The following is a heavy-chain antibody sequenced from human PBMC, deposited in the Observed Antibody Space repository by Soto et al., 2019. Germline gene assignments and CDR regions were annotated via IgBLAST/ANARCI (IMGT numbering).Heavy chain of an antibody. D-gene: IGHD2-2*01. CDR1: GGTFSSYA. CDR3: AGEGSGVVPAARARGFDP. CDR2: IIPIFGTA. V-gene: IGHV1-69*13. Sequence: GATVKVSCKASGGTFSSYAISWVRQAPGQGLEWMGGIIPIFGTANYAQKFQGRVTITADESTSTAYMELSSLRSEDTAVYYCAGEGSGVVPAARARGFDPWGQGTLVTVSS. J-gene: IGHJ5*02.